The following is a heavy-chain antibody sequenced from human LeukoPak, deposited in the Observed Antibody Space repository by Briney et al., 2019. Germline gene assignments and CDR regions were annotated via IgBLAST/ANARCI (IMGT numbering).Heavy chain of an antibody. V-gene: IGHV4-59*08. CDR2: ISYTGST. J-gene: IGHJ5*01. CDR1: GDSITNNH. CDR3: ARHVFSDGSPFDS. Sequence: PSETLTLTCTVSGDSITNNHWSWLRQPPGKGLEWIGHISYTGSTNYNPSLKTRLTMSLDTSENHFSLTLTSVTAADTALYYCARHVFSDGSPFDSSGQGSLVTVSS. D-gene: IGHD3-10*01.